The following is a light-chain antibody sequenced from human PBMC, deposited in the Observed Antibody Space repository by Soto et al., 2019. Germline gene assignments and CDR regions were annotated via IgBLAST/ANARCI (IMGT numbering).Light chain of an antibody. CDR1: SSNIGNNY. CDR3: GTWDSSLSADV. Sequence: QSVLTQPPSVSAAPGQKVTISCSGSSSNIGNNYVSWYRQLPGTAPKLLIYDNNKRPSGIPDRFSGSKSGTSATLGITGLQTGDEADYYCGTWDSSLSADVFGTGTKLTVL. CDR2: DNN. J-gene: IGLJ1*01. V-gene: IGLV1-51*01.